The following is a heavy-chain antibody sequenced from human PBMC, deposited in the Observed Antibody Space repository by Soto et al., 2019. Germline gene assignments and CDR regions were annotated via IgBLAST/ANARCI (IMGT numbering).Heavy chain of an antibody. Sequence: GASVKVSCKASGYTFTSYGISWVRQAPGQGLEWMGWISAYNGNANYAQKLQGRVTMTTDTSTSTAYMELRSLRSDDTAVYYCAREAPVTTGVYYYYYGMDVWGQGTTVTVSS. J-gene: IGHJ6*02. CDR3: AREAPVTTGVYYYYYGMDV. CDR1: GYTFTSYG. D-gene: IGHD4-17*01. V-gene: IGHV1-18*01. CDR2: ISAYNGNA.